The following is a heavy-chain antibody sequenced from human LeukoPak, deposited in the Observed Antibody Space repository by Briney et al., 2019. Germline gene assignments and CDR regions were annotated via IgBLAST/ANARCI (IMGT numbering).Heavy chain of an antibody. Sequence: KPSETLSLTCTVSGYSISSGYYWGWIRQPPGKGLEWIGSIYHSGSTYYNPSLKSRVTISVDTSKNQFSLKLSSVTAADTAVYYCARAQSFGLAAAESAIDYWGQGTLVTVSS. D-gene: IGHD6-13*01. CDR3: ARAQSFGLAAAESAIDY. V-gene: IGHV4-38-2*02. CDR1: GYSISSGYY. J-gene: IGHJ4*02. CDR2: IYHSGST.